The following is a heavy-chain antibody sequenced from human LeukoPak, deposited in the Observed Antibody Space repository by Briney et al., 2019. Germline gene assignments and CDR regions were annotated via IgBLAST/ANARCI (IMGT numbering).Heavy chain of an antibody. CDR2: TLYDGSNK. Sequence: GRSLRLSCAASGFTFSNYAMHWVRQAPGKGLEWVADTLYDGSNKYYADSVKGRFTVSRDNSKNMLWLQMNSLRADDTAVYYCAKDHDYGDPGYYFDYWGQGALVTVSS. CDR1: GFTFSNYA. V-gene: IGHV3-30*18. CDR3: AKDHDYGDPGYYFDY. J-gene: IGHJ4*02. D-gene: IGHD4-17*01.